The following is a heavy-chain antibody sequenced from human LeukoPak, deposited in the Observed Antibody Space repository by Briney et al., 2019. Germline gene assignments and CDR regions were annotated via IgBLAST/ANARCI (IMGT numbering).Heavy chain of an antibody. Sequence: SETLSLTCSVSGGSITASNWWSWFRQTPGKGLEWIGEIYHSGSTNYRSSLKSRVTISVDKSNNQFSLKVRSMSAADSAIYYCARMAGYENDPSWYFGSWGQGTLVTVSS. CDR3: ARMAGYENDPSWYFGS. V-gene: IGHV4-4*02. J-gene: IGHJ4*02. D-gene: IGHD3-16*01. CDR1: GGSITASNW. CDR2: IYHSGST.